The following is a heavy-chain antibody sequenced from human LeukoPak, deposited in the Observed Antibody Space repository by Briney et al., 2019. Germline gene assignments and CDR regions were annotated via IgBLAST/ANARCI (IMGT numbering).Heavy chain of an antibody. Sequence: SETLSLTCAVSGGSISSGGYSWSWIRQPPGKGLEWIGYIYHSGSTYYNPSLKSRVTISVDTSKNQFSLKLSSVTAADTALYYCARGSGSGSDYFDYWGQGTLVTVSS. CDR1: GGSISSGGYS. D-gene: IGHD3-10*01. J-gene: IGHJ4*02. CDR2: IYHSGST. V-gene: IGHV4-30-2*01. CDR3: ARGSGSGSDYFDY.